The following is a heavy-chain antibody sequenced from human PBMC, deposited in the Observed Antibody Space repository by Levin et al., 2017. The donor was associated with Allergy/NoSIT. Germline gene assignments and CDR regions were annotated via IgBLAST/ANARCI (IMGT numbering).Heavy chain of an antibody. V-gene: IGHV1-69*13. CDR3: GTEPVGSSSGWFIDS. CDR1: GGTFSGHT. CDR2: IVPITATP. Sequence: SVKVSCKASGGTFSGHTISWVRQAPGQGLEWVGGIVPITATPRFAQKFYDRVTITADESTSTTYMELTSLRYEDTAVYYCGTEPVGSSSGWFIDSWGQGTLVTISS. D-gene: IGHD6-19*01. J-gene: IGHJ4*02.